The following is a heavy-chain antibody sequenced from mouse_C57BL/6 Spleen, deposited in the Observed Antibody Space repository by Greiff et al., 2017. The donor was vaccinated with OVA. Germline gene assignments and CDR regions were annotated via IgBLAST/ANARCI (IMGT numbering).Heavy chain of an antibody. CDR3: AKGGNYENFDV. V-gene: IGHV1-52*01. CDR2: IDPSDSET. D-gene: IGHD2-1*01. CDR1: GYTFTSYW. J-gene: IGHJ1*03. Sequence: QVQLKQPGAELVRPGSSVKLSCKASGYTFTSYWMHWVKQRPIQGLEWIGNIDPSDSETHYNQKFKDKATLTVDKSSSTAYMQLSSLTSEDSAVYYCAKGGNYENFDVWGTGTTVTVSS.